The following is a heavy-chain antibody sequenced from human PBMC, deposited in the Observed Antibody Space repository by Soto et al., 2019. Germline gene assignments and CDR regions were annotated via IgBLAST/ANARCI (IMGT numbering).Heavy chain of an antibody. J-gene: IGHJ4*02. Sequence: PGGSLRLSCAASGFTFSNAWMSWVRQAPEKGLEWIGHIKSKIDGGATDYAAPVKGRFTISRDDSKDTLYLEMNSPKTEDTAVYYCATEWNGGPDYWGQGTLVTVSS. CDR2: IKSKIDGGAT. CDR3: ATEWNGGPDY. CDR1: GFTFSNAW. V-gene: IGHV3-15*01. D-gene: IGHD3-16*01.